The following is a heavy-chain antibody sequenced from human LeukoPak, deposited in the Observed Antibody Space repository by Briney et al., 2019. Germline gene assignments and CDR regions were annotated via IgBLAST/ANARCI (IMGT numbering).Heavy chain of an antibody. CDR2: INPDRGGT. Sequence: GASVKVSCKASGYTFTGYYMHWMRQAPGQGLEWMGWINPDRGGTNYAQKFRGRVTMTRDTSISTAYMELSRLRSDDTAVYYCARCISILPSGFDPWGQGTLVTVFS. V-gene: IGHV1-2*02. J-gene: IGHJ5*02. D-gene: IGHD3-3*01. CDR3: ARCISILPSGFDP. CDR1: GYTFTGYY.